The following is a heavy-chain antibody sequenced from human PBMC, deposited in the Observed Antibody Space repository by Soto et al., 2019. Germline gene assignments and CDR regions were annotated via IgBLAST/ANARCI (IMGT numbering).Heavy chain of an antibody. CDR1: GGSISSYY. CDR2: IYYSGST. J-gene: IGHJ4*02. Sequence: SETLSLTCTVSGGSISSYYWSWIRQPPGKGLEWIGYIYYSGSTNYNPSLKSRVTISVDTSKNQFSLKLSSVTAADTAVYYCAGSLGELSLPYYFDYWGQGTLVTVSS. V-gene: IGHV4-59*01. CDR3: AGSLGELSLPYYFDY. D-gene: IGHD3-16*02.